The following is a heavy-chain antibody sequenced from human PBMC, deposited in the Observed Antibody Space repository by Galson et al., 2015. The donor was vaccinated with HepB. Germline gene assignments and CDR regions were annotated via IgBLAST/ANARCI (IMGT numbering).Heavy chain of an antibody. J-gene: IGHJ6*02. D-gene: IGHD6-19*01. CDR2: ISGSGGST. CDR3: AKGIAVAGSTYYYYYYGMDV. V-gene: IGHV3-23*01. Sequence: LEWVSAISGSGGSTYYADSVKGRFTISRDNSKNTLYLQMNSLRAEDTAVYYCAKGIAVAGSTYYYYYYGMDVWGQGTTVTVSS.